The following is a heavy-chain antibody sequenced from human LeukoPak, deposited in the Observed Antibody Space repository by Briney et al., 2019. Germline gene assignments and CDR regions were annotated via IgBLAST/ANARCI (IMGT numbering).Heavy chain of an antibody. Sequence: ASVKVSCKASGYTFTSYGISWVRQAPGQGLEWMGWISTYNGDTNSAQKFQGRVTLTTDTSTSTAYMELRSLRYDDTAVYYCTRRGPPATNWFDPWGQGTLVTVSS. D-gene: IGHD3-10*01. CDR2: ISTYNGDT. V-gene: IGHV1-18*01. CDR1: GYTFTSYG. CDR3: TRRGPPATNWFDP. J-gene: IGHJ5*02.